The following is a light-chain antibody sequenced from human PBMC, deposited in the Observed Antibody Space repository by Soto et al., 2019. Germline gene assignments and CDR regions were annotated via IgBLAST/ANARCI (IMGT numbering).Light chain of an antibody. Sequence: EIVLTQSPATLSLSPGERATLSCRASESISKSLAWYQQKPGQAPRLLIYAASNRATGIPARFSGSGSGTDFTLTISSLEPEDFAVYYCQQRSRLPLFTFGGGTQLEIK. CDR2: AAS. J-gene: IGKJ4*01. CDR3: QQRSRLPLFT. V-gene: IGKV3-11*01. CDR1: ESISKS.